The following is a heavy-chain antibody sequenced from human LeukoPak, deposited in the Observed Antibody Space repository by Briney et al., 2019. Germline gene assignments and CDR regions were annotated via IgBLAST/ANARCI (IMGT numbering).Heavy chain of an antibody. Sequence: ASVKVSCKASGYTFTSYDINWVRQATGQGLEWMGWVNPNSGNTGYAQKFQGRVTITRNTSISTAYMELSSLRAEDTAVYYCAKPGVADTVYNWFDPWGQGTLVTVSS. CDR2: VNPNSGNT. V-gene: IGHV1-8*03. CDR1: GYTFTSYD. CDR3: AKPGVADTVYNWFDP. J-gene: IGHJ5*02. D-gene: IGHD6-13*01.